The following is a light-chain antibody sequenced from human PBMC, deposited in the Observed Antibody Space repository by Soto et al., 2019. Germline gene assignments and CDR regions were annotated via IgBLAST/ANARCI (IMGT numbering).Light chain of an antibody. CDR1: TGAVTSGYY. V-gene: IGLV7-43*01. J-gene: IGLJ2*01. Sequence: CATSTGAVTSGYYPNWFQQKPGQAPRALIYSTNNKYSWTPARFSGSLLGGKAALTLSGVQPEDEADYYCLLYYGGQLGVFGGGTKLTVL. CDR2: STN. CDR3: LLYYGGQLGV.